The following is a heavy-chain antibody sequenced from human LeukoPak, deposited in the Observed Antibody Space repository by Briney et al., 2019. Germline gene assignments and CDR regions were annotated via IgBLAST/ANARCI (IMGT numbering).Heavy chain of an antibody. CDR2: INPNSGGT. Sequence: ASVKVSCKASGYTFTGYYMHWVRQAPGQGLEWMGWINPNSGGTNYAQKFQGRVTMTRDTSISTAYMELSRLRSDDTAVYYCARLRPYYYDGSELGYFDYWGQGTLVTVSS. CDR3: ARLRPYYYDGSELGYFDY. CDR1: GYTFTGYY. J-gene: IGHJ4*02. V-gene: IGHV1-2*02. D-gene: IGHD3-22*01.